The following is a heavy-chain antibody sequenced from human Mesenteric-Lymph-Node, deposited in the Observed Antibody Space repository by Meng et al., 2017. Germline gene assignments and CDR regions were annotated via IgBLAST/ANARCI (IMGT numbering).Heavy chain of an antibody. CDR2: IIPIFGTA. V-gene: IGHV1-69*13. CDR3: AVVVRARSLGYFQH. D-gene: IGHD2-21*01. CDR1: GYTFTGYY. J-gene: IGHJ1*01. Sequence: SVKVSCKASGYTFTGYYMHWVRQAPGQGLEWMGGIIPIFGTANYAQKFQGRVTITADESTSTAYMELSSLRSEDTAVYYCAVVVRARSLGYFQHWGQGTLVTVSS.